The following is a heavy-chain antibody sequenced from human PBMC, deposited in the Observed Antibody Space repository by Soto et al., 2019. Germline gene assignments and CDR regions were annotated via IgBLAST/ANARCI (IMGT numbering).Heavy chain of an antibody. Sequence: GGSLGSSCAAAESTFGDYYMIWIRQAPGKGLEWLSYISRDSSYTKYADPVRGRFTISRDNAKNSLYLQMNSLRAGDSAVYYCAKVTSAAPEDLWGRGTLVTVSS. V-gene: IGHV3-11*05. CDR1: ESTFGDYY. D-gene: IGHD6-13*01. CDR2: ISRDSSYT. J-gene: IGHJ2*01. CDR3: AKVTSAAPEDL.